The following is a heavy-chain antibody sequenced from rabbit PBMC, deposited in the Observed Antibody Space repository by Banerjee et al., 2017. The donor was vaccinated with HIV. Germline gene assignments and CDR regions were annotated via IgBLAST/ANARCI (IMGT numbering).Heavy chain of an antibody. V-gene: IGHV1S45*01. CDR2: IYAGSSGST. Sequence: QEQLEESGGDLVKPGASLTLTCTASGFSFSSSYWICWVRQAPGKGLEWIACIYAGSSGSTYYASWAKGRFTISKTSSTTVTLQMTSLTAADTATYFCARRNGYFNLWGQGTLVTVS. CDR3: ARRNGYFNL. J-gene: IGHJ4*01. CDR1: GFSFSSSYW.